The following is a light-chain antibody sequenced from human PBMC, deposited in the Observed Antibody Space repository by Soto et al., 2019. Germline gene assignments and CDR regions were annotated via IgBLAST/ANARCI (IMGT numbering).Light chain of an antibody. V-gene: IGKV3-20*01. CDR3: QQYGSSRLFT. CDR2: GAS. Sequence: EIVLTQSPGTLSLSPGERATLSCRASQSVSSSYLAWYQQKPGQAPRLLIFGASSRATGIPDRFSGSGSGTYFTLTISRLEPEDFAVYYWQQYGSSRLFTFGPGTKVDIK. CDR1: QSVSSSY. J-gene: IGKJ3*01.